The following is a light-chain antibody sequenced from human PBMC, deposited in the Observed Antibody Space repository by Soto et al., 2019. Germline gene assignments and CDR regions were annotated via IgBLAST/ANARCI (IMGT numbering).Light chain of an antibody. CDR2: AAS. CDR1: QGISSY. Sequence: IQLTQSPSFLSASVGDRVTITCRASQGISSYLAWYQQKPGKAPKLLIYAASTLQSGVPSRFSGSGSGTEFTLTISSLQPEDFATYYCQQFNSYLITFGQGTRLEIK. V-gene: IGKV1-9*01. J-gene: IGKJ5*01. CDR3: QQFNSYLIT.